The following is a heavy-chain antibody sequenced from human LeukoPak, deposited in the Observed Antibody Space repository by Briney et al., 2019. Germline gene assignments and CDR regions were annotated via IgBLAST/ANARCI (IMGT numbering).Heavy chain of an antibody. CDR2: IYYSGYT. CDR1: GGSISSYY. V-gene: IGHV4-59*08. Sequence: PSETLSLTCTVSGGSISSYYWSWIRQPPGKGLKWIGNIYYSGYTTYSPSLRSRVTISVDTSKNQFSLKLSSVTAADTAVYYCARGGYYYGSGTYYKGVDYWGQGTLVTVSS. CDR3: ARGGYYYGSGTYYKGVDY. D-gene: IGHD3-10*01. J-gene: IGHJ4*02.